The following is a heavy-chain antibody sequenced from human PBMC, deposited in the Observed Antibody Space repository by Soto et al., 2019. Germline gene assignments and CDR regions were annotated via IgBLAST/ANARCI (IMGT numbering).Heavy chain of an antibody. D-gene: IGHD4-17*01. CDR2: IIPIFGTA. V-gene: IGHV1-69*01. CDR3: ARDSGGTTVAFAMDV. Sequence: QVQLVQSGAEVKKPGSSVKVSCKASGGTFSSYAISWVRQAPGQGLEWMGGIIPIFGTANYAQKFQGRVTITADESTSTAYTELSSLRFEDTVVYYCARDSGGTTVAFAMDVWGQGTTVTVSS. CDR1: GGTFSSYA. J-gene: IGHJ6*02.